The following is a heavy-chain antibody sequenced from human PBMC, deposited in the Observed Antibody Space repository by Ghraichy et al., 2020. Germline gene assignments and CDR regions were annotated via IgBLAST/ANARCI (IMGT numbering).Heavy chain of an antibody. D-gene: IGHD5-18*01. J-gene: IGHJ6*02. Sequence: GGSLRLSCAASGFTFSSYWMHWVRQAPGKGLVWVSRINSDGSSTSYADSVKGRFTISRDNAKNTLYLQMNSLRAEDTAVYYCARIQGHYYYYGMDVWGQGTTVTISS. V-gene: IGHV3-74*01. CDR2: INSDGSST. CDR1: GFTFSSYW. CDR3: ARIQGHYYYYGMDV.